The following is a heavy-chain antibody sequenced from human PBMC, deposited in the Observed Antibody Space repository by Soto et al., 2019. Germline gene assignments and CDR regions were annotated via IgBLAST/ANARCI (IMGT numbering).Heavy chain of an antibody. Sequence: QVQLVQSGAEEKKPGASVKVSCKASGYTFTSYAMHWVRQAPGQRLEWMGWINAGNGNTKYSQKFQGRVTITRNTSASTAYMELSSLRSEDTAVYYCAMSIVVVTAIDYWGQGTLVTVSS. CDR2: INAGNGNT. CDR1: GYTFTSYA. V-gene: IGHV1-3*05. J-gene: IGHJ4*02. D-gene: IGHD2-21*02. CDR3: AMSIVVVTAIDY.